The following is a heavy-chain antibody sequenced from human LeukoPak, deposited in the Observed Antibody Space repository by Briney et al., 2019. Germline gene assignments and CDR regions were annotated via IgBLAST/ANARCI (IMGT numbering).Heavy chain of an antibody. Sequence: EASVKVSCKASGGTFSSYAISWVRQAPGQGLEWMGGIIPIFGTANYAQKFQGRVTITADESTSTAYMELSSLRSEDTAVYYCASTTPGIAVAGSERFDYWGQGTLVTVSS. D-gene: IGHD6-19*01. CDR1: GGTFSSYA. CDR3: ASTTPGIAVAGSERFDY. J-gene: IGHJ4*02. V-gene: IGHV1-69*13. CDR2: IIPIFGTA.